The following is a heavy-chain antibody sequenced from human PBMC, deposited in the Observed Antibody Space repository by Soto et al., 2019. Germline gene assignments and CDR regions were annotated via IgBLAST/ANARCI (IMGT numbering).Heavy chain of an antibody. Sequence: GASVKVSCKASGYTFTSYGISWVRQAPGQGLEWMGWISAYNGNTNYAQKLQSRVTMTTDTSTSTAYMELRSLRSDDTAVYYCARDSPFIVVVPAAILLSTERFDYWGQGTLVTVSS. CDR1: GYTFTSYG. J-gene: IGHJ4*02. CDR2: ISAYNGNT. D-gene: IGHD2-2*01. V-gene: IGHV1-18*01. CDR3: ARDSPFIVVVPAAILLSTERFDY.